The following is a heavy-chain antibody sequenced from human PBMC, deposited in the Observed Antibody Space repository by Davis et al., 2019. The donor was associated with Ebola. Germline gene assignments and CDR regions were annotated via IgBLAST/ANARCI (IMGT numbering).Heavy chain of an antibody. CDR3: ATYVWGSYRPDY. D-gene: IGHD3-16*02. CDR2: INPNSGGT. Sequence: ASVQVSCKASGYTFTSHDIHWVRQPSGQGLEWMGRINPNSGGTNYAQKFQGRVTVTRDTSISTAYMELSRLRSDDTAVYYCATYVWGSYRPDYWGQGTLVTVSS. CDR1: GYTFTSHD. V-gene: IGHV1-2*06. J-gene: IGHJ4*02.